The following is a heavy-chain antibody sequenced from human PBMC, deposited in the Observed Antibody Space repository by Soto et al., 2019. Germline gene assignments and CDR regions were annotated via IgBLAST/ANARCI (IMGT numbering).Heavy chain of an antibody. D-gene: IGHD3-10*01. J-gene: IGHJ6*02. CDR2: IYYSGST. CDR3: ARSVWFGDLGRYYYYGMDV. Sequence: QVQLQESGPGLVKPSETLSLTCTVSGGSISSYYWSWIRQPPGKGLEWIEYIYYSGSTNYNPSLKSRVTISVDTSKNQFSLKLSSVTAADTAVYYCARSVWFGDLGRYYYYGMDVWGQGTTVTVSS. CDR1: GGSISSYY. V-gene: IGHV4-59*01.